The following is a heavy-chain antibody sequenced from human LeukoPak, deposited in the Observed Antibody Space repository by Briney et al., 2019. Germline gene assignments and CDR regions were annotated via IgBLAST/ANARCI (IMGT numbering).Heavy chain of an antibody. Sequence: GGSLRLSCAASGFAFSSYSMNWVRQAPGKGLEWVSSISSSSSYIYYADSVKGRFTISRDNAKDSLYLQMNSLRAEDTDVYYCARDRDNWNDPYFDYWGQGTLVTVSS. D-gene: IGHD1-20*01. CDR1: GFAFSSYS. CDR2: ISSSSSYI. V-gene: IGHV3-21*01. J-gene: IGHJ4*02. CDR3: ARDRDNWNDPYFDY.